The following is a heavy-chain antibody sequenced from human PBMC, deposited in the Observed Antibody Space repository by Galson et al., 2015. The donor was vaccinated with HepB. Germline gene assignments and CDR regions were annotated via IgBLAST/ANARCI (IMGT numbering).Heavy chain of an antibody. V-gene: IGHV5-51*01. CDR2: IYPGDSDT. J-gene: IGHJ3*02. CDR3: ARYGGITMVRGGPDAFDI. Sequence: GWVRQMPGKGLEWMGIIYPGDSDTRYSPSFQGQVTISADKFISTAYLQWSSLKASDTAMYYCARYGGITMVRGGPDAFDIWGQGTMVTVSS. D-gene: IGHD3-10*01.